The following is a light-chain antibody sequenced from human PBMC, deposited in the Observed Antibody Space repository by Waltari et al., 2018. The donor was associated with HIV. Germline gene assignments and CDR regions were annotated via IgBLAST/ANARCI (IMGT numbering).Light chain of an antibody. J-gene: IGLJ3*02. V-gene: IGLV1-40*01. Sequence: QSVLTQPPSVSAAPGQRVTISCTGSSSNIGAGYDVHWYQQLPGTAPKLLIYGNSNRPSGVPDRFPGSKSGTSASLAITGLQAEDEADYYCQSYDSSLSGSVFGGGTKLTVL. CDR1: SSNIGAGYD. CDR3: QSYDSSLSGSV. CDR2: GNS.